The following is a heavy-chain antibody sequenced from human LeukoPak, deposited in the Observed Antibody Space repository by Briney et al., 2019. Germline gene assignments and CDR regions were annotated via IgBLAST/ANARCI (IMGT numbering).Heavy chain of an antibody. CDR2: ISGSGGST. J-gene: IGHJ4*02. Sequence: GGSLRLSCVASGFTFGRYAMSWVRQAPGKGLEWVSAISGSGGSTYYADSVKGRFTISRDNSKNTLYLQMNSLRAEDTAVYYCAKDSTTGPLDYWGQGTLVTVSS. CDR1: GFTFGRYA. V-gene: IGHV3-23*01. D-gene: IGHD1-1*01. CDR3: AKDSTTGPLDY.